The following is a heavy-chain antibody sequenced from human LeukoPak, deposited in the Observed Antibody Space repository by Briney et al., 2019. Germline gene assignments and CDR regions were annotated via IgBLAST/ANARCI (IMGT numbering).Heavy chain of an antibody. Sequence: GGSLRLSCAASGFTFSRYWMNWARQAPGKGLEWVASINHNGNANYYVDSVKGRFTISRDNAKNSLYLQMSNLRAEDTAVYFCARGGGLDVWGQGATVTVSS. CDR2: INHNGNAN. CDR1: GFTFSRYW. CDR3: ARGGGLDV. D-gene: IGHD3-16*01. V-gene: IGHV3-7*03. J-gene: IGHJ6*02.